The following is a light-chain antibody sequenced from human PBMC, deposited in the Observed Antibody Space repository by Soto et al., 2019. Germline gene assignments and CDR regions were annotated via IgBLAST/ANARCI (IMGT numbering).Light chain of an antibody. CDR2: ATS. J-gene: IGKJ4*01. CDR3: QNYNSAPLT. CDR1: QDISNS. V-gene: IGKV1-27*01. Sequence: DIQMTQSPSSLSASVGDRVTITCRASQDISNSLAWYQQKPGKVPKVLIYATSILQSGVPARFSGSGSGTDVTLTISSLQPEDVATYFCQNYNSAPLTFGGGTKVEI.